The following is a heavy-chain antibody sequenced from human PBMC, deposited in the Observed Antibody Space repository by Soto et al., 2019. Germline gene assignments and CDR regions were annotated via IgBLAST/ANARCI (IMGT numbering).Heavy chain of an antibody. V-gene: IGHV4-59*08. CDR1: GASISSDY. CDR2: IHSSGST. D-gene: IGHD6-19*01. CDR3: ARRSFRGGWYPDY. J-gene: IGHJ4*02. Sequence: QVQLQESGPGLVKPSETLSLTCSVSGASISSDYWSWIRQPPGKGLEWLGNIHSSGSTNYNTSLKRQVTLSLDTSRNQFSLQLTSVTAADTAVYYCARRSFRGGWYPDYWGQGTLVTVSS.